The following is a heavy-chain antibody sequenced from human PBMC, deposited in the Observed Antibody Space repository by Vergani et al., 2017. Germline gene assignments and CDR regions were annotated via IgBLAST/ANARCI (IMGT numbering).Heavy chain of an antibody. CDR3: ARVLGYCSSTSCVLNWFDP. CDR2: IYYSGST. J-gene: IGHJ5*02. D-gene: IGHD2-2*01. V-gene: IGHV4-31*03. Sequence: QVQLQESGPGLVKPSQTLSLTCTVSGGSISSGGYYWSWIRQHPGKGLEWIGYIYYSGSTYYSPSLKSRVTISVDTSKNQFSLKLSSVTAADTAVYYCARVLGYCSSTSCVLNWFDPWGQGTLVTVSS. CDR1: GGSISSGGYY.